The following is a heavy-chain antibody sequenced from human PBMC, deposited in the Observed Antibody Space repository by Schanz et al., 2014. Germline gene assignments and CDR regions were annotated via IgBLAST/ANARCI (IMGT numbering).Heavy chain of an antibody. Sequence: EVRLVESGGGLVEPGGSLRLSCSGSGFMFEDYAMHWVRQAPGKGLEWVSGISWNSGSIGYEDSVKGRFTISRDNAKNSLYLQMNSLRAEDTALYFCVKDIYDFWSGNFDYWGQGTLVTVSS. D-gene: IGHD3-3*01. J-gene: IGHJ4*02. CDR3: VKDIYDFWSGNFDY. CDR2: ISWNSGSI. V-gene: IGHV3-9*01. CDR1: GFMFEDYA.